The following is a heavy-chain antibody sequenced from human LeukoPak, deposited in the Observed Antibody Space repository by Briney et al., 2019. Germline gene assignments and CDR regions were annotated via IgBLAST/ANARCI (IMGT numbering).Heavy chain of an antibody. J-gene: IGHJ6*03. CDR3: ARVRPHYDILTGYYLPYYYYMDV. Sequence: SETLSLTCTVSGGSISSYYWSWIRQPAGKGLEWIGRIYTSGSTNYNPSLKSRVTMSVDTSKNQFSLKLSSVAAADTAMYYCARVRPHYDILTGYYLPYYYYMDVWGKGTTVTVSS. V-gene: IGHV4-4*07. D-gene: IGHD3-9*01. CDR1: GGSISSYY. CDR2: IYTSGST.